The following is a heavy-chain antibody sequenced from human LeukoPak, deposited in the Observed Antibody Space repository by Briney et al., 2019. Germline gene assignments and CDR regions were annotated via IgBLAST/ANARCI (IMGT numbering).Heavy chain of an antibody. CDR3: ARGGDWKFDY. Sequence: SETLSLACAVSGDSIGSNKWWTWVRQPPGKGLEWIGEIHHSGRLNYSPPLKGRVTISVDKSKNHFSLNLNSITPADTAIYYCARGGDWKFDYWGQGALVTVSS. CDR1: GDSIGSNKW. CDR2: IHHSGRL. J-gene: IGHJ4*02. V-gene: IGHV4-4*02. D-gene: IGHD1-1*01.